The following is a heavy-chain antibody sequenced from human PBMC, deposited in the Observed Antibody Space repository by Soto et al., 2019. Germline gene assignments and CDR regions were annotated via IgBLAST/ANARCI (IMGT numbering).Heavy chain of an antibody. CDR1: VVSFSTYT. J-gene: IGHJ4*02. Sequence: GGSLRLSCAASVVSFSTYTMSWVRRAPGKGLEWVSAISGSGGSPSYADSVQGRFTISRDNPKKTLYLQMNSLRAEDTAVYYCAKARCTTSNCYVPDYWGQGTLVTVSS. V-gene: IGHV3-23*01. CDR3: AKARCTTSNCYVPDY. D-gene: IGHD2-8*01. CDR2: ISGSGGSP.